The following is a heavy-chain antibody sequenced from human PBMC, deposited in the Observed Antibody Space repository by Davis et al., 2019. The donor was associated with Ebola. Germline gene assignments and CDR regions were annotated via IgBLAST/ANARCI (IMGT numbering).Heavy chain of an antibody. CDR1: GDSVRSDSYF. V-gene: IGHV4-61*01. D-gene: IGHD1-1*01. Sequence: PSETLSLTCTVSGDSVRSDSYFWSWIRQPPGKGLEWIGYIYYSGRTNYNPSLKSRVTISVDTSKNQFSLNLSSVTAADTAVYYCARDPVTGTTPVDYWGQGTLVTVSS. J-gene: IGHJ4*02. CDR3: ARDPVTGTTPVDY. CDR2: IYYSGRT.